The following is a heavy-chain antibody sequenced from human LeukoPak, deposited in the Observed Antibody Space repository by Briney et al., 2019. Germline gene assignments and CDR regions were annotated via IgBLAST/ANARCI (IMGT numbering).Heavy chain of an antibody. D-gene: IGHD6-13*01. V-gene: IGHV3-53*01. CDR2: FYSGGST. CDR3: ARDAAAGAGVFDY. Sequence: GGSLRLSCAASGFTFSSYAMHWVRQAPGKGLEWVSVFYSGGSTYYADSVKGRFTISRDNSKNTVFLQMNSLRAEDTAVYYCARDAAAGAGVFDYWGQGTLVTVSS. CDR1: GFTFSSYA. J-gene: IGHJ4*02.